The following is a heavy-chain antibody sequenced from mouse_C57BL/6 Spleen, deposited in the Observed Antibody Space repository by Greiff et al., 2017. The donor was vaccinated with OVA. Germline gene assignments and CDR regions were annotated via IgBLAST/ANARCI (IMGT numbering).Heavy chain of an antibody. Sequence: QVQLKESGPGLVQPSQSLSITCTVSGFSLTSYGVHWVRQSPGKGLEWLGVIWSGGSTDYNAAFISRLSISKDNSKSQVFFKMNSLQADDTAIYYCARNPFTTVVATDYYAMDYWGQGTSVTVSS. CDR1: GFSLTSYG. J-gene: IGHJ4*01. D-gene: IGHD1-1*01. CDR3: ARNPFTTVVATDYYAMDY. V-gene: IGHV2-2*01. CDR2: IWSGGST.